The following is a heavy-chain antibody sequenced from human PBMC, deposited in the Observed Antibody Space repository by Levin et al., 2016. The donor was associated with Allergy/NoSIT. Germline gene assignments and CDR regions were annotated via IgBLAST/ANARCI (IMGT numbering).Heavy chain of an antibody. CDR3: ARDGGGGNMIGGVPVHPLFDH. Sequence: GESLKISCAASGITFSSYAMNWVRQAPGKGLEWVSSISGSGDSTYYADSVKGRFTISRDNAKNTLFLQLNSLRAEDTAVYYCARDGGGGNMIGGVPVHPLFDHWGQGVLVTVSS. J-gene: IGHJ4*02. D-gene: IGHD3-16*01. CDR1: GITFSSYA. CDR2: ISGSGDST. V-gene: IGHV3-23*01.